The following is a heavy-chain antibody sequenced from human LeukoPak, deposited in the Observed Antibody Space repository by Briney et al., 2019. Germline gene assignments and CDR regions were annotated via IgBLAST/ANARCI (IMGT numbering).Heavy chain of an antibody. CDR2: INHSGST. V-gene: IGHV4-34*01. CDR3: ARFSPYITIFGVAV. Sequence: SETLSLTCTVYGGSFSGYYWSWIRQPPGKGLEWIGEINHSGSTNYNPSLKSRVTISVDTSKNQFSLKLSSVTAADTAVYYCARFSPYITIFGVAVWGKGTTVTVSS. J-gene: IGHJ6*04. CDR1: GGSFSGYY. D-gene: IGHD3-3*01.